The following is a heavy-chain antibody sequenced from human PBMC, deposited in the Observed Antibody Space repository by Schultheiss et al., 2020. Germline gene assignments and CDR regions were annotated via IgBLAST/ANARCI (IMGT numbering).Heavy chain of an antibody. CDR1: GGSVSSGSYY. CDR2: IYYSGST. Sequence: SETLSLTCTVSGGSVSSGSYYWSWIRQPPGKGLEWIGYIYYSGSTNYNPSLKSRVTISVDTSKNQFSLKLSSVTAADTAVYYCARRALQGYYYYGMDVWGQGTTVTVSS. J-gene: IGHJ6*02. D-gene: IGHD4-11*01. CDR3: ARRALQGYYYYGMDV. V-gene: IGHV4-61*01.